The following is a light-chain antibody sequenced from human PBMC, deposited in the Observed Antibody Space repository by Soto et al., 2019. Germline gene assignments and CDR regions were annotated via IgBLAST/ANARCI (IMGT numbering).Light chain of an antibody. Sequence: QSVLTQPASVSGSPGQSITISCTGSSSDIGAYDYVSWYQQRPVKAPKLMIFDVTNRPSGVSDRFSGSKSGNTASLTISGLQTEDEADYYCSSYTTSSTPHVFGTGTKVTVL. J-gene: IGLJ1*01. CDR2: DVT. CDR3: SSYTTSSTPHV. CDR1: SSDIGAYDY. V-gene: IGLV2-14*01.